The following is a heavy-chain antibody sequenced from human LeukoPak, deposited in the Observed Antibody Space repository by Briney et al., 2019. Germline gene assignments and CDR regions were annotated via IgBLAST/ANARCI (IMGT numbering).Heavy chain of an antibody. CDR3: ARHGTISSESYFDY. V-gene: IGHV4-4*02. J-gene: IGHJ4*02. D-gene: IGHD1-14*01. CDR1: GGSITSTNY. Sequence: TSGTLSLTCGVSGGSITSTNYWTWVRQPPGKGLEWIGEVNLQGSTNYNPSLMGRVAISVDMSENHISLQLTSVTAADTAVYYCARHGTISSESYFDYWGQGALVTVSS. CDR2: VNLQGST.